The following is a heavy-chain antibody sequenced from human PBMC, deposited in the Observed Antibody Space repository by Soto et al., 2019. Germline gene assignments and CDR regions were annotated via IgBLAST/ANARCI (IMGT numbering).Heavy chain of an antibody. J-gene: IGHJ4*02. CDR1: GGTFSSYA. CDR2: ISAYNGNT. D-gene: IGHD5-18*01. V-gene: IGHV1-18*01. CDR3: AIDLAGYSYGHFDY. Sequence: ASVKVSCKASGGTFSSYAISWVRQAPGQGLEWMGWISAYNGNTNYAQKFQGRVTMSTDTSTSTAYMELRSLRSDDTAVYYCAIDLAGYSYGHFDYWGQGTLVTVSS.